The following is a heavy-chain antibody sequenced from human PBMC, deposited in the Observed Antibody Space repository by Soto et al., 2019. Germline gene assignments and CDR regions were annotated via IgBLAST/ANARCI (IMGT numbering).Heavy chain of an antibody. Sequence: GGSLRLSCAASGFTFSSYAMSWVRQAPGKGLEWVSAISGSGGSTYYADSVKGRFTISRDNSKNTLYLQMNSLRAEDTAVYYCAKLDGRMTTVTTGGVGTDYWGQGTLVTVSS. V-gene: IGHV3-23*01. CDR2: ISGSGGST. CDR1: GFTFSSYA. CDR3: AKLDGRMTTVTTGGVGTDY. J-gene: IGHJ4*02. D-gene: IGHD4-17*01.